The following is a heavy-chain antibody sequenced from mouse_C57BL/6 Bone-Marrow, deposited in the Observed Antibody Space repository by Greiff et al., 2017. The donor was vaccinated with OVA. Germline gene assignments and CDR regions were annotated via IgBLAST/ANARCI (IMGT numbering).Heavy chain of an antibody. CDR3: ASNSYEGWYFDD. Sequence: QVQLQQSGAELVRPGTSVKLSCKASGYTFTNYWIGWVKQRPGHGLEWIGDIYPGGGYTNYNEKFKGKATLTADKSYSTAYMQISSLTSEDSAIYYCASNSYEGWYFDDWGKGTTVTVSA. D-gene: IGHD2-12*01. CDR1: GYTFTNYW. V-gene: IGHV1-63*01. J-gene: IGHJ1*03. CDR2: IYPGGGYT.